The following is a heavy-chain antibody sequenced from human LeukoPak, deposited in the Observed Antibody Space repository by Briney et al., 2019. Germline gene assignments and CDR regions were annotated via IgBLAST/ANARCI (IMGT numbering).Heavy chain of an antibody. CDR3: ARVQDFETRGYYLGY. D-gene: IGHD3-22*01. CDR2: INHSGST. V-gene: IGHV4-34*01. Sequence: SETLSLTCAVYGGSFSDYYWNWIRQPPGKGLEWIGEINHSGSTNYNPPLKSRVTMSVDTFKNQFSLTLSSVTAADTAVYYCARVQDFETRGYYLGYWGHGTLVTVSS. CDR1: GGSFSDYY. J-gene: IGHJ4*01.